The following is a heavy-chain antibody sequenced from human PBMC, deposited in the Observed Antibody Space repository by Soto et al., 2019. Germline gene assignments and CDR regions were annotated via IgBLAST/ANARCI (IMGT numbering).Heavy chain of an antibody. CDR2: IYHSGST. Sequence: SETLSLTCAVSGGSISSSNWWSWVRQPPGKGLEWIGEIYHSGSTNYNPSLKSRVTISVDKSKNQFSLKLSSVTAADTAVYYCARRNVLLWFGELLESWFDPWGQGTLVT. D-gene: IGHD3-10*01. J-gene: IGHJ5*02. CDR3: ARRNVLLWFGELLESWFDP. V-gene: IGHV4-4*02. CDR1: GGSISSSNW.